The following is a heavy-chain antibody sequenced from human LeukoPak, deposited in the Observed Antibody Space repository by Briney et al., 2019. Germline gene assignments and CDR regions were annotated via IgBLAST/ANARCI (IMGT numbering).Heavy chain of an antibody. CDR2: TYYRSKWYN. J-gene: IGHJ6*04. V-gene: IGHV6-1*01. Sequence: SQTLSLTCAISGDSVSSNSAAWNWIRQSPSRGLEWLGRTYYRSKWYNDYAVSVKSRITINPDTSKNQFSLQLNSVTPEDTAVYYCARDRLQRLVGYYYGMDVWGKGTTVTVSS. CDR3: ARDRLQRLVGYYYGMDV. D-gene: IGHD6-13*01. CDR1: GDSVSSNSAA.